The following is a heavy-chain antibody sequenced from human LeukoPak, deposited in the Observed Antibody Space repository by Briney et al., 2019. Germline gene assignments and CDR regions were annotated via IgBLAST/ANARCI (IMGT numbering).Heavy chain of an antibody. J-gene: IGHJ1*01. Sequence: SETLSLTCAVSGYSISSGYYWGWIRQPPGQGLEWIGTIYHSGSTYYNPSLKSRVTISVDTSKNQFSLKLSSVTAADTAVYYCAVGYCSSTSCYRGYFQHWGQGTLVTVSS. CDR1: GYSISSGYY. D-gene: IGHD2-2*02. V-gene: IGHV4-38-2*01. CDR2: IYHSGST. CDR3: AVGYCSSTSCYRGYFQH.